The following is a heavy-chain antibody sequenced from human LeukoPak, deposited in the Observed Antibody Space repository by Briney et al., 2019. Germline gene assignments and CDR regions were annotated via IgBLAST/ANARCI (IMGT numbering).Heavy chain of an antibody. V-gene: IGHV4-39*01. CDR2: IYYSGST. Sequence: PSETLSLTCTVSGGSINSTNYYWGWIRQPPGKGLEWIGNIYYSGSTYYNASLESRGTISVDTSKNQFSLKLNSVTAADTAVYFCARQVVAVAGTGYFDYWGQGTLVTVSS. J-gene: IGHJ4*02. D-gene: IGHD6-19*01. CDR1: GGSINSTNYY. CDR3: ARQVVAVAGTGYFDY.